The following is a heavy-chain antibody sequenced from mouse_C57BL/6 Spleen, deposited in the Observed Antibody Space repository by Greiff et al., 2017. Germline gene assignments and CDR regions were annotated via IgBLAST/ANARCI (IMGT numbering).Heavy chain of an antibody. V-gene: IGHV1-61*01. J-gene: IGHJ2*01. CDR2: IYPSDSET. D-gene: IGHD2-1*01. CDR1: GYTFTSYW. CDR3: ARRSLLLYDFDY. Sequence: QVQLQQPGAELVRPGSSVKLSCKASGYTFTSYWMDWVKQRPGQGLEWIGNIYPSDSETHYNQKFKDKATLTVDKSSSTADMQLSSLTSEDSAVYYCARRSLLLYDFDYWGQGTTLTVSS.